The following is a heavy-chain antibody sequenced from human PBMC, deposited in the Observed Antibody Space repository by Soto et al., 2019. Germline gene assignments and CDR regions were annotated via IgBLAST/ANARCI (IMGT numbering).Heavy chain of an antibody. Sequence: GESLKISCNGSGNNFATYWIGWVRQKPGKGLEWMGIIYPHDSDIRYGPSFQGQVTISADKSISTAYLQWSSLEASDTAMYYCARRLDNTLDYWGQGTLVTVSS. CDR1: GNNFATYW. J-gene: IGHJ4*02. V-gene: IGHV5-51*01. CDR2: IYPHDSDI. D-gene: IGHD1-20*01. CDR3: ARRLDNTLDY.